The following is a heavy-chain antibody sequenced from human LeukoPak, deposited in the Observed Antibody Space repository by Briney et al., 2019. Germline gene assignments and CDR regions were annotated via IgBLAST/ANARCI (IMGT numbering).Heavy chain of an antibody. CDR3: DSGYDI. J-gene: IGHJ3*02. V-gene: IGHV4-34*01. CDR2: INHSGST. Sequence: SETLSLTCAVYGGSFSGYYWSWIRQPPGKGLEWIGEINHSGSTNYNPSLKSRVTISVDTSKNQFSLKLSSVTAADTAVYYCDSGYDIWGQGTMVTVSS. CDR1: GGSFSGYY.